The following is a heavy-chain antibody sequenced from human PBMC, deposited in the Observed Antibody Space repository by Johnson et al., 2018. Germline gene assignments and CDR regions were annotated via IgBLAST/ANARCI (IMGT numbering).Heavy chain of an antibody. J-gene: IGHJ1*01. CDR2: ILPKLDTA. Sequence: QVQLVQSGAEVKKPGSSVKVSCKASGGTFKSYAITWLRQAPGQGFEWMGGILPKLDTANYAQKFQDRVTITADESTGTADRVLSSRTLEDTAVYYWARGFSYKTDWGQGTQVTVSS. D-gene: IGHD1-14*01. CDR3: ARGFSYKTD. V-gene: IGHV1-69*12. CDR1: GGTFKSYA.